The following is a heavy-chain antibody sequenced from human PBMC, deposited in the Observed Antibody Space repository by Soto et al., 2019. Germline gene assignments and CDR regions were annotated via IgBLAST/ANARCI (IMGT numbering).Heavy chain of an antibody. V-gene: IGHV3-74*01. Sequence: EMQLVESGGGLVQPGGSLRLSCAASKFSFSGYWMHWVRQAPGKRLMWVSRINSDGSVTTYADSVKGRFTISRDNAKNTVFLQIYSLRAEDTAVYYCARVATGSYYWFDPWCQGTLVTVSS. D-gene: IGHD1-26*01. J-gene: IGHJ5*02. CDR3: ARVATGSYYWFDP. CDR2: INSDGSVT. CDR1: KFSFSGYW.